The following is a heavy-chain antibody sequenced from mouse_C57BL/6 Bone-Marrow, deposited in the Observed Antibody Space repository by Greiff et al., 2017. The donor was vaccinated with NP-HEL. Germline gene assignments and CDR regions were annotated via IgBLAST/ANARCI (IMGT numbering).Heavy chain of an antibody. V-gene: IGHV3-6*01. D-gene: IGHD1-1*01. Sequence: VQLQESGPGLVKPSQSLSLTCSVTGYSITSGYYWNWIRQFPGNKLEWMGYISYDGSNNYNPSLKNRISITRDTSKNQFFLKLNSVTTEDTATYYCASLITTVRVDYWGQGTTLTVSS. J-gene: IGHJ2*01. CDR2: ISYDGSN. CDR1: GYSITSGYY. CDR3: ASLITTVRVDY.